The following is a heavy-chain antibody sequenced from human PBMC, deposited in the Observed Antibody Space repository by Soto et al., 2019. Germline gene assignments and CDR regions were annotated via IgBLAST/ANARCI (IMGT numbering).Heavy chain of an antibody. Sequence: QVQLVQSGAEVKKPGSSVKVSCKASGGTFSSYAISWVRQAPGQGLEWMGGIIPIFGTANYAQKFQGRVTITADESTSTAYMELSSLRSDDTAVYYCARDCRTTGDYYYGMDVWGQGTTVTVSS. V-gene: IGHV1-69*12. J-gene: IGHJ6*02. CDR2: IIPIFGTA. D-gene: IGHD4-17*01. CDR1: GGTFSSYA. CDR3: ARDCRTTGDYYYGMDV.